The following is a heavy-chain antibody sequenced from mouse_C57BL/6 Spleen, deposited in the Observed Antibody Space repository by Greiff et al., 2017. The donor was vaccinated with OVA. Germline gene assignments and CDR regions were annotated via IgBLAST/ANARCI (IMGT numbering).Heavy chain of an antibody. CDR3: ARGGGSRFFDY. V-gene: IGHV1-82*01. CDR1: GYAFSSSW. CDR2: IYPGDGDT. D-gene: IGHD1-1*01. Sequence: QVQLQQSGPELVKPGASVKISCKASGYAFSSSWMNWVKQRPGKGLEWIGRIYPGDGDTNYNGKFKGKATLTADKSSSTAYMQLSSLTSEDSAVYFCARGGGSRFFDYWGQGTTLTVSS. J-gene: IGHJ2*01.